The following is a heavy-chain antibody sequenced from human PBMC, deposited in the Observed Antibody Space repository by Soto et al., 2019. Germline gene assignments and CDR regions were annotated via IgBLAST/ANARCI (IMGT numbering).Heavy chain of an antibody. CDR2: ISDSGIT. D-gene: IGHD3-10*01. J-gene: IGHJ4*02. CDR3: ARGGGSGTYYTPLDY. Sequence: QVQLQESGPGLVKPSQTLSLTCTVSGGSIKSGGYYWSWIRQHPGKGLEWLGYISDSGITYYNPSLKSRVSMSVDTSKNQFSLKLTSVTGADTALYYCARGGGSGTYYTPLDYWGRGTLVTVSS. CDR1: GGSIKSGGYY. V-gene: IGHV4-31*03.